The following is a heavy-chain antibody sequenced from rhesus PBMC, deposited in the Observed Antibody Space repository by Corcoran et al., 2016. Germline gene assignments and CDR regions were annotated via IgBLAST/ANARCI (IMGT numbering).Heavy chain of an antibody. D-gene: IGHD4-23*01. CDR1: GGSISRGYYY. V-gene: IGHV4-122*02. CDR3: AREYPVTTRFEF. CDR2: ITTSGST. J-gene: IGHJ1*01. Sequence: QVQLQESGPGLVKPSETLSLTCAVSGGSISRGYYYWSWIRQPPGKGLEWIGYITTSGSTSYNPSLRSLVTISRDTSKNQFSLKLRSVTAADTAVYYCAREYPVTTRFEFWGQGALVTVSS.